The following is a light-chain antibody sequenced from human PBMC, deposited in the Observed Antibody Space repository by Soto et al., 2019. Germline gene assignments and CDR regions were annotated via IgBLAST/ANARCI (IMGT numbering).Light chain of an antibody. CDR1: SNDVGGYNF. CDR2: DVS. Sequence: QSALTQPRSVSGSPGQSVTISCTGTSNDVGGYNFVSWYQQHPGKVPKLFIYDVSRRPSGVPDRFSGSKSGNPASLTISGLQAEDEADYYGSSYAGSYTLVFGGGTQLTVL. V-gene: IGLV2-11*01. J-gene: IGLJ2*01. CDR3: SSYAGSYTLV.